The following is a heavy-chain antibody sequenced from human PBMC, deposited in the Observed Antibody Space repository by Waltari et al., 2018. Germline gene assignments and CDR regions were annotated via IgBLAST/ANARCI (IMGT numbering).Heavy chain of an antibody. V-gene: IGHV1-24*01. CDR1: GYTLTELS. D-gene: IGHD3-16*02. J-gene: IGHJ3*02. CDR3: ATDPTITFGGVIVIEGAFDI. CDR2: FDPEDGET. Sequence: QVQLVQSGAEVKKPGASVKVSCKVSGYTLTELSLHWVRQAPGKGLEWMGGFDPEDGETIYAQKFQGRVTMTEDTSTDTAYMELSSLRSEDTAVYYCATDPTITFGGVIVIEGAFDIWGQGTMVTVSS.